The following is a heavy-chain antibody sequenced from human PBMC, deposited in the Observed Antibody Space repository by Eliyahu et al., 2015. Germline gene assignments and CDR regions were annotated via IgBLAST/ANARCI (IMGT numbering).Heavy chain of an antibody. Sequence: QLQLQESGPGLVKPSETLSLTCTXSGGSISSSSYYWGXIRQPPGKGLEGIGSIYYSGSTYYNPSLKSRVTISVDTSKNQFSLXLSSVTAADTAVYYCARLRTEVEWEHQSFDYWGQGTLVTVSS. CDR2: IYYSGST. CDR3: ARLRTEVEWEHQSFDY. V-gene: IGHV4-39*01. CDR1: GGSISSSSYY. J-gene: IGHJ4*02. D-gene: IGHD1-26*01.